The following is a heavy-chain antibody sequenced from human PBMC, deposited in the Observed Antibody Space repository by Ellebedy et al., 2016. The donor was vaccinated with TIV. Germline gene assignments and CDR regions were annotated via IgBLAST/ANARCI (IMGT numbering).Heavy chain of an antibody. V-gene: IGHV4-39*01. D-gene: IGHD5-12*01. J-gene: IGHJ4*02. CDR1: GGSISSSSYY. CDR3: ARGEVATTGIGFDY. CDR2: IYYSGST. Sequence: MPSETLSLTCTVSGGSISSSSYYWGWIRQPPGKGLEWIGSIYYSGSTYYNPSLKSRVTISVDTSKNQFSLKLSSVTAADTAVYYCARGEVATTGIGFDYWGQGTLVTVSS.